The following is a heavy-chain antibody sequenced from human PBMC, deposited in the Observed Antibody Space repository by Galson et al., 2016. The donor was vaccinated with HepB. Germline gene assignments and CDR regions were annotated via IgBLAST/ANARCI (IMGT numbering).Heavy chain of an antibody. V-gene: IGHV4-34*01. CDR1: GGSFDGYS. CDR3: ARGGRKWSGASLKPGYGVDV. Sequence: SETLSLSCVVYGGSFDGYSWSWIRQALGKGLEWTGEINDSGNSNYSPSLKSPVIISIDTSKNHFSLKLTSVTAADTAVYYCARGGRKWSGASLKPGYGVDVWGQGTTVTVSS. J-gene: IGHJ6*02. D-gene: IGHD3-10*01. CDR2: INDSGNS.